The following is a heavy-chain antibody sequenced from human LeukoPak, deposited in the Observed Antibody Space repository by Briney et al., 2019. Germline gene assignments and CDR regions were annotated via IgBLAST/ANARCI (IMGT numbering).Heavy chain of an antibody. CDR2: IKKDGSQK. D-gene: IGHD7-27*01. CDR3: ARRPGDLDY. Sequence: GGSLNLSCAASGFGFSTYWMSWFRQAPGKGLEWVANIKKDGSQKYYVASVKGRFTISRDNAKNSLCLQMNSLRAEDTALYYCARRPGDLDYWGQGTLVTVSS. V-gene: IGHV3-7*01. CDR1: GFGFSTYW. J-gene: IGHJ4*02.